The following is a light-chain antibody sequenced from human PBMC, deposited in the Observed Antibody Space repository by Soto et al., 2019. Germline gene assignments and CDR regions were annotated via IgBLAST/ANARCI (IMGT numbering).Light chain of an antibody. CDR1: QSVSSSY. CDR3: QHYGTSAL. V-gene: IGKV3-20*01. Sequence: EIVLTQSPGTLSLSPGERATLSCRASQSVSSSYLAWYQQKPGQAPRLIIYAASRATGIPDRFSASGSGTDFTLTITRLEPEDFAVYYCQHYGTSALFGPGTKVEI. J-gene: IGKJ3*01. CDR2: AAS.